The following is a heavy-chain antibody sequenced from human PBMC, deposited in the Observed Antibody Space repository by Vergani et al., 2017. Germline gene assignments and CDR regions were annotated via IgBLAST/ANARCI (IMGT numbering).Heavy chain of an antibody. D-gene: IGHD6-6*01. CDR2: INTNSGGT. CDR3: AREPGVGAARDPEYYFDY. V-gene: IGHV1-2*02. Sequence: QVQLVQSGAEVKKPGASVKVSCKASGYTFTGYYMHWVRQAPGQGLEWMGWINTNSGGTNYAQKFQGRVTMTRDTSISTSYMELSRLRSDDTAVYYCAREPGVGAARDPEYYFDYWGQGTLVTVSS. CDR1: GYTFTGYY. J-gene: IGHJ4*02.